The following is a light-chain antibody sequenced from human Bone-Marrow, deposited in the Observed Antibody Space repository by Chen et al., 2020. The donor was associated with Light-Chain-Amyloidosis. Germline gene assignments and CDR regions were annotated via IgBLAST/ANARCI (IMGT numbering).Light chain of an antibody. J-gene: IGLJ1*01. CDR2: EDD. V-gene: IGLV2-14*02. Sequence: HSALTQPASVSGSPGQSIIISCTETNNDVGNYNFVSWYQQQPAIAPRLVIYEDDKRPSEVPSRFSASKSGNTASLTISGLQPEDEADYYCSSYGTTSVFGSGSTVTVL. CDR1: NNDVGNYNF. CDR3: SSYGTTSV.